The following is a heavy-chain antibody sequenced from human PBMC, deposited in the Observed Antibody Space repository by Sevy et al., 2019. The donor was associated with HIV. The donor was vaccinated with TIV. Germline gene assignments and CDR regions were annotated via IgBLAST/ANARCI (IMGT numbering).Heavy chain of an antibody. D-gene: IGHD2-2*01. J-gene: IGHJ4*02. V-gene: IGHV3-15*01. CDR3: TTDSPKYCSSTSCYL. CDR1: GFTFSNAW. CDR2: IKSKTDGGTT. Sequence: GGSLRLSCAASGFTFSNAWMSWVRQAPGKGLEWVGRIKSKTDGGTTDYAAPVKGRFTISRDDSKNTLYLQMNSLKIEDTAVYYCTTDSPKYCSSTSCYLWGQGTLVTVSS.